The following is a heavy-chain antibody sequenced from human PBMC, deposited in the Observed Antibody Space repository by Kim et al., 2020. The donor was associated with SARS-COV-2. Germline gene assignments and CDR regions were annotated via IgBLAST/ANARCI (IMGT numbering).Heavy chain of an antibody. D-gene: IGHD2-21*02. J-gene: IGHJ5*02. Sequence: SVKGRFTISRDNAKNALYLQMNSLRAEDTAVYYCARLGFGGDPGRDWFDPWGQGTLVTVSS. V-gene: IGHV3-11*03. CDR3: ARLGFGGDPGRDWFDP.